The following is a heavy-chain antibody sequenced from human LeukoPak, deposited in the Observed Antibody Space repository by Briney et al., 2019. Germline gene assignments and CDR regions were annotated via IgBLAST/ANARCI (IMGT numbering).Heavy chain of an antibody. Sequence: GGSLRLSCAASAFTFSNAWMSWVRQAPGKGLEWVGRIKSKTDGGTTDYAAPVKGRFTISSDDSKNTLYLQMNSLKTEDTAVYYCTTNGVIDYYYYGLDVWGQGTTVTVSS. V-gene: IGHV3-15*01. CDR3: TTNGVIDYYYYGLDV. J-gene: IGHJ6*02. CDR1: AFTFSNAW. CDR2: IKSKTDGGTT. D-gene: IGHD3-16*02.